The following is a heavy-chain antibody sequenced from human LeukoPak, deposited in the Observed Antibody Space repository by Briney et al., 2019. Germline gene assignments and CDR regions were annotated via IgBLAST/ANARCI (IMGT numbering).Heavy chain of an antibody. V-gene: IGHV5-51*01. D-gene: IGHD6-6*01. CDR3: ARHNPYPLYSSSSNRGYYFDY. Sequence: GESLKISCKGSGYSFTSYWIGWVRQMPGKGLEWMGIIYPGDSDTRYSPSFQGQVTISADKSISTAYLQWSSLKASDTAMYYCARHNPYPLYSSSSNRGYYFDYWGQGTLVTVSS. CDR2: IYPGDSDT. J-gene: IGHJ4*02. CDR1: GYSFTSYW.